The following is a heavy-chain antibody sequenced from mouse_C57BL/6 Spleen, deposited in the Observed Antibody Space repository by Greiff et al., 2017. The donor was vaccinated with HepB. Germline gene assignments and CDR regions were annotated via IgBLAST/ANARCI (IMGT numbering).Heavy chain of an antibody. CDR1: GYTFTDYY. V-gene: IGHV1-26*01. CDR2: INPNNGGT. CDR3: ARGGDYYGSRGYAMDY. D-gene: IGHD1-1*01. Sequence: EVQLQQSGPELVKPGASVKISCKASGYTFTDYYMNWVKQSHGKSLEWIGDINPNNGGTSYNQKFKGKATLTVDKSSSTAYMELRSLTSEDSAVYYCARGGDYYGSRGYAMDYWGQGTSVTVSS. J-gene: IGHJ4*01.